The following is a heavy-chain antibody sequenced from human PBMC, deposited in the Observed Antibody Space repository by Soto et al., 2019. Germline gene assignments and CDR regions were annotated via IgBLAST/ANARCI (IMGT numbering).Heavy chain of an antibody. D-gene: IGHD3-3*01. CDR1: GGSISSSSYY. Sequence: PSETLSLTCTVSGGSISSSSYYWGWIRQPPGKGLEWIGSIYYSGSTYYNPSLKSRVTISADTSKSQFFLKLSSVTAADTAVYYCARHFWSRFLRYFDYWGQGTLVTVSS. CDR3: ARHFWSRFLRYFDY. CDR2: IYYSGST. J-gene: IGHJ4*02. V-gene: IGHV4-39*01.